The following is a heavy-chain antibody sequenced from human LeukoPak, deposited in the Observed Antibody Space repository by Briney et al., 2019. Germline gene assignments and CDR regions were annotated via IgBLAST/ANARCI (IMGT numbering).Heavy chain of an antibody. Sequence: GESLKISCKGSGYSFTSYWIGWVRQMPGKGLEWMGIIYPGDSDTRYSPSFQGQVTTSADKSISTAYLQWSSLKASDTAMYYCARHGMKTDIVATIDYWGQGTLVTVSS. J-gene: IGHJ4*02. CDR2: IYPGDSDT. V-gene: IGHV5-51*01. CDR3: ARHGMKTDIVATIDY. CDR1: GYSFTSYW. D-gene: IGHD5-12*01.